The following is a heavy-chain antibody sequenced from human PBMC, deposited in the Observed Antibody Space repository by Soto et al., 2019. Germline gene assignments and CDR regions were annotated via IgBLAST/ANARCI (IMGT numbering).Heavy chain of an antibody. Sequence: PGGSLRLSCAASGFTVSSYAMHWVRQAPGKGLEWVAVISYDGSNKYYADSVKGRFTISRDNSKNTLYLQMNSLRAEDTAVYYCAREGGGSHDAFDIWGQGTMVTVSS. CDR3: AREGGGSHDAFDI. CDR1: GFTVSSYA. CDR2: ISYDGSNK. V-gene: IGHV3-30-3*01. J-gene: IGHJ3*02. D-gene: IGHD2-15*01.